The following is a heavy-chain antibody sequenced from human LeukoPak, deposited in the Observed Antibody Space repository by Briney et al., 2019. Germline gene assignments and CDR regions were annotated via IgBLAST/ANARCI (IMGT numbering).Heavy chain of an antibody. D-gene: IGHD2-15*01. CDR1: VYTFTGYY. V-gene: IGHV1-2*02. Sequence: ASVKVSCKASVYTFTGYYMHWVRQAPGQGLEWMGWINPNSGGTNYVQKFQGRVTMTTDTSITTAYLQRSRLRSDDTAVLYLASSSTSEGCGGCCFSYWGQGTLVTVSS. CDR3: ASSSTSEGCGGCCFSY. CDR2: INPNSGGT. J-gene: IGHJ4*02.